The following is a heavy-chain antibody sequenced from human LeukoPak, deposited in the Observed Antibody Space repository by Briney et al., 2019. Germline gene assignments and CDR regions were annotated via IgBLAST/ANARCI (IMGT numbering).Heavy chain of an antibody. V-gene: IGHV3-23*01. J-gene: IGHJ4*02. Sequence: GGSLRLSCAASGFTFSSYAMSWVRQAPGKGLEWVSAISGSGGSTYYADSVKGRFTISRDNSKNTLYLQMNSLRAEDTALYYCAKVGYSYGFNYFDYWGQGTLVTVSS. D-gene: IGHD5-18*01. CDR3: AKVGYSYGFNYFDY. CDR1: GFTFSSYA. CDR2: ISGSGGST.